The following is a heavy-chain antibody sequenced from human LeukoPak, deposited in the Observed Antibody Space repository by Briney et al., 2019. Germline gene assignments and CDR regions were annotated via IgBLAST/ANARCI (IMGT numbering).Heavy chain of an antibody. CDR1: GGSISSGDYY. J-gene: IGHJ4*02. D-gene: IGHD4-11*01. CDR3: ARGQGVTTEIDY. V-gene: IGHV4-30-4*08. Sequence: SETLSLTCTVSGGSISSGDYYWSWIRQPPGKGLEWIGYIYYSGSTYYNPSLKSRVTISVDTSKNQFSLKLSSVTAADTAVYYCARGQGVTTEIDYWGQGTLVTVSS. CDR2: IYYSGST.